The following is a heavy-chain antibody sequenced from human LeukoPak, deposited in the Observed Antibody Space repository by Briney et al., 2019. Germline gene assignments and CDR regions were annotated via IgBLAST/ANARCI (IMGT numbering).Heavy chain of an antibody. V-gene: IGHV4-34*01. CDR2: IDHGGNY. J-gene: IGHJ4*02. Sequence: SETLSLTCAVYGGSFSGYYLSWIRQPPGKGLEWMGKIDHGGNYNYNPSLKIRDTISVDTSNNQFSLKLTSVTGADEALYCCTRGGDYWGQGTLVTVSS. CDR1: GGSFSGYY. CDR3: TRGGDY.